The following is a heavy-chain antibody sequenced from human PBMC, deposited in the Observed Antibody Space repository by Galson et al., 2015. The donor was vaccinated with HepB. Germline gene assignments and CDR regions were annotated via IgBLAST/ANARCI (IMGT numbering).Heavy chain of an antibody. Sequence: SLRLSCAASGFTFSSYAMHWVRQAPGKGLEWVAVISYDGSNKYYADSVKGRFTISRDNYKNTLYLHMNSLRAEDTAVYYCARDHFIPLRIAAAGNWFDPWGQGTLFTVSS. CDR2: ISYDGSNK. CDR3: ARDHFIPLRIAAAGNWFDP. CDR1: GFTFSSYA. V-gene: IGHV3-30-3*01. D-gene: IGHD6-13*01. J-gene: IGHJ5*02.